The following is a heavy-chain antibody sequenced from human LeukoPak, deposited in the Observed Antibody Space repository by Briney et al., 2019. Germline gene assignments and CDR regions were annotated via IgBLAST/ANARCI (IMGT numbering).Heavy chain of an antibody. D-gene: IGHD3-3*01. CDR3: ARELAHYDFWSGYYTKGWFDP. Sequence: NPSETLSLTCTVSGGSISSSSYYWGWIRQPPGKGLEWIGYIYYSGSTNYNPSLKSRVTISVDTSKNQFSLKLSSVTAADTAVYYCARELAHYDFWSGYYTKGWFDPWGQGTLVTVSS. V-gene: IGHV4-61*01. CDR1: GGSISSSSYY. CDR2: IYYSGST. J-gene: IGHJ5*02.